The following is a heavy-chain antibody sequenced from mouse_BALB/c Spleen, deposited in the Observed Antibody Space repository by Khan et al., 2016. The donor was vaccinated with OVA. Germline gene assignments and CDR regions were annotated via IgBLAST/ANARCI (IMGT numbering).Heavy chain of an antibody. J-gene: IGHJ4*01. CDR3: VRSNYYGNGLDAMDY. CDR1: GYTFTSYW. CDR2: IGPGSGNP. V-gene: IGHV1S41*01. D-gene: IGHD1-1*01. Sequence: DLVKPGASVKLSCKASGYTFTSYWVNWIKQRPGQGLEWVGHIGPGSGNPYYSEIFKGKATLTADTSSSTVYIQLTSLSSEDSAVYFCVRSNYYGNGLDAMDYWGQGTSVTVSS.